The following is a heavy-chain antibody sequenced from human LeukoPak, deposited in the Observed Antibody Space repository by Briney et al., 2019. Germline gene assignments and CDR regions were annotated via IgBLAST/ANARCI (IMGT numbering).Heavy chain of an antibody. D-gene: IGHD1-14*01. CDR1: GGSISSGGYY. CDR2: IYYTGST. V-gene: IGHV4-61*08. Sequence: ASETLSLTCTVSGGSISSGGYYWSWIRQPPGKGLEWIGHIYYTGSTNYNPSLKSRVTISLDTSKNQFSLKLSSVTAADTAVYYCARGRVAYRRPDALDIWGQGTMVTVSS. J-gene: IGHJ3*02. CDR3: ARGRVAYRRPDALDI.